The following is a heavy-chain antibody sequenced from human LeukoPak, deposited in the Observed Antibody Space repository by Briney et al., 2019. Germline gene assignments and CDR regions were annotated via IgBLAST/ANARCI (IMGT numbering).Heavy chain of an antibody. D-gene: IGHD5-18*01. J-gene: IGHJ4*02. V-gene: IGHV3-30*04. Sequence: GRSLRLSCAASGFTFSSYAMHWVRQVPGKGLEWVAVISYDGNNKYYADSVKGRFTISRDNSKNTLYLQMNSLRAEDTAVYYCARARHSFYTAMAPIDYWGQGTLVTVSS. CDR2: ISYDGNNK. CDR3: ARARHSFYTAMAPIDY. CDR1: GFTFSSYA.